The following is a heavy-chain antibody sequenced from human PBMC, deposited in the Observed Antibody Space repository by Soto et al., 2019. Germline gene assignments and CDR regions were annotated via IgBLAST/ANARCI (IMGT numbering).Heavy chain of an antibody. CDR1: GFTFSLYA. CDR2: IWGDGSDK. J-gene: IGHJ4*02. Sequence: QVQLVESGGGVVQPGRSLRLSCAASGFTFSLYAIHWVRQAPGKGLEWVAAIWGDGSDKKYADSVKGRFTVSRDNSKNTLYLQMNSLRDEDTAVYFCARSGDRTGTSCHLPGPFDSWGPGTLVTVSS. D-gene: IGHD2-8*02. V-gene: IGHV3-33*01. CDR3: ARSGDRTGTSCHLPGPFDS.